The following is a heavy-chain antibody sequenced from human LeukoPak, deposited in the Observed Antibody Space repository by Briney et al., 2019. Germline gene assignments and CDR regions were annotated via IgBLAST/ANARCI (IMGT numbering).Heavy chain of an antibody. V-gene: IGHV1-18*01. J-gene: IGHJ6*03. Sequence: ASVKVSCKASGYTFTSYGISWVRQAPGQGLEWMGWISAYNGNTNYAQKLQGRVTMTTDTSTSTAYMELRSLRSDDTAVYYCARRRWLQLEGYYYYYMDVWGKGTTVTVSS. D-gene: IGHD5-24*01. CDR2: ISAYNGNT. CDR1: GYTFTSYG. CDR3: ARRRWLQLEGYYYYYMDV.